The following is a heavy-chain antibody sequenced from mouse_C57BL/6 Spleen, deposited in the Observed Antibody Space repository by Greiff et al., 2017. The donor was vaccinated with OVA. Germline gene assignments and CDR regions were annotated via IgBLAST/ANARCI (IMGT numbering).Heavy chain of an antibody. CDR1: GFTFSDYG. Sequence: EVMLVESGGGLVKPGGSLKLSCAASGFTFSDYGMHWVRQAPEKGLEWVAYISSGSSTIYYADTVQGRFTISRDNAKNTLFLQMTSLRSEDTAMYYCARKNPPAYYFDYWGQGTTLTVSS. V-gene: IGHV5-17*01. CDR2: ISSGSSTI. J-gene: IGHJ2*01. CDR3: ARKNPPAYYFDY.